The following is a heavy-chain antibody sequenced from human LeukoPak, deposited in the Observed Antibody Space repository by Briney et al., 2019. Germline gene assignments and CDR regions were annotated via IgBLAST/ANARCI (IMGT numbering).Heavy chain of an antibody. V-gene: IGHV5-51*01. CDR3: ATYSHQLTRIDS. D-gene: IGHD2-15*01. CDR1: GYSFTTYW. CDR2: IYPGDSDT. Sequence: GESLKISCKASGYSFTTYWIGWVGRMPGKGLNWLWVIYPGDSDTRHRPSFQGQVTIPADKSISTAYLQWSTLTASDTAIYYCATYSHQLTRIDSWGQGTLVTVSS. J-gene: IGHJ4*02.